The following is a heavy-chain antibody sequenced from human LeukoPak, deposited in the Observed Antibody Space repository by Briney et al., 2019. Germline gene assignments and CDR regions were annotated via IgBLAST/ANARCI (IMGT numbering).Heavy chain of an antibody. CDR2: IIPIFGTA. Sequence: ASVTVSCKASGGTFSSYAISWVRQAPGQGLEWMGGIIPIFGTANYAQKFQGRVTITTDESTSTAYMELSSLRSEDTAVYYCARGPDIVATMNSFAGSGGNWFDPWGQGTLVTVSS. D-gene: IGHD5-12*01. CDR3: ARGPDIVATMNSFAGSGGNWFDP. V-gene: IGHV1-69*05. CDR1: GGTFSSYA. J-gene: IGHJ5*02.